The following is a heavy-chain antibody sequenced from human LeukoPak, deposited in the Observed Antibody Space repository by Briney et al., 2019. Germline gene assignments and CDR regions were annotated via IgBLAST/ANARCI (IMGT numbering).Heavy chain of an antibody. CDR3: AREPLWFRGRYFDY. CDR1: GGSFSGYY. CDR2: INHSGST. V-gene: IGHV4-34*01. D-gene: IGHD3-10*01. Sequence: SETLSLTCAVYGGSFSGYYWSWIRQPPGKGLEWIGEINHSGSTNYNPSLKSRVTISVDTSKNQFSLKLSSVTAADTAVYYCAREPLWFRGRYFDYCGQGTLVTVSS. J-gene: IGHJ4*02.